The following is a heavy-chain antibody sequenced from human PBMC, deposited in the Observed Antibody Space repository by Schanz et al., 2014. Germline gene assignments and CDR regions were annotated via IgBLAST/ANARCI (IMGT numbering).Heavy chain of an antibody. J-gene: IGHJ6*02. CDR2: ISAYSGNS. CDR3: ARFNSGIPSPPYYYYGMDV. D-gene: IGHD1-26*01. Sequence: QVQLVQSGAEVKKPGASVKVSCKASGYTLTGFGVSWVRQAPGQGREWMGWISAYSGNSKYAQKLQGRVTMTTDTSTNTAYMELRRLTSDDTAVYYCARFNSGIPSPPYYYYGMDVWGQGTTVTVSS. CDR1: GYTLTGFG. V-gene: IGHV1-18*01.